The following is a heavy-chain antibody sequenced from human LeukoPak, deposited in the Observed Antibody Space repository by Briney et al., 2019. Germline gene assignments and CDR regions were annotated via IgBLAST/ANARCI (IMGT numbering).Heavy chain of an antibody. CDR2: MNPNSGNT. V-gene: IGHV1-8*01. CDR3: AMKAVPRPRLHVDF. Sequence: ASVKVSCKASGYTFTSYDINWGRQATGQGLEGMGWMNPNSGNTGYAQKVQGRVTMTRNTSISTAYMELSSLRSEDTAVYYCAMKAVPRPRLHVDFWGQGTVVSVSS. D-gene: IGHD5-24*01. CDR1: GYTFTSYD. J-gene: IGHJ3*01.